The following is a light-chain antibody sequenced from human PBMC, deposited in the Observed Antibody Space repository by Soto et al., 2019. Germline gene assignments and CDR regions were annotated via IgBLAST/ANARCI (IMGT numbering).Light chain of an antibody. Sequence: SYELTQPPSVSVSPGQTASITCSVDKLGDKYACWYQQKPGQSPVLVIYQDSKRPSGIPERFSGSNSGNTATLTISGTQALDEADYYCQAWDSRTGVFGGGTKLTVL. J-gene: IGLJ2*01. CDR1: KLGDKY. CDR2: QDS. V-gene: IGLV3-1*01. CDR3: QAWDSRTGV.